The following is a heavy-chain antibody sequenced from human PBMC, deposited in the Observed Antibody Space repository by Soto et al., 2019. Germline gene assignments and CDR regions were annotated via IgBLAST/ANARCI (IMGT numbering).Heavy chain of an antibody. D-gene: IGHD1-7*01. J-gene: IGHJ4*02. CDR1: GFTVRSNY. V-gene: IGHV3-66*01. Sequence: GGSLRLSCAASGFTVRSNYMSWVRQAPGKGLEWVSVIYRGGSRYYADSVKARFTISRDNSKNSLYLQMNSLRVEDTAVYYCATNYNWNYLKVWGQGTLVTVSS. CDR2: IYRGGSR. CDR3: ATNYNWNYLKV.